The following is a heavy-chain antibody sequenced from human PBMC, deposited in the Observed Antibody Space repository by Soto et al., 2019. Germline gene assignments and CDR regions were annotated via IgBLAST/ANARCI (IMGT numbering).Heavy chain of an antibody. D-gene: IGHD1-7*01. CDR3: ARDRQVTGTTRYYYGMDV. Sequence: GGSLRLSCAASGFTFSSYGMHWVRQAPGKGLEWVAVISYDGSNKYYADSVKGRFTISRDNSKNTLYLQMNSLRAEDTAVYYCARDRQVTGTTRYYYGMDVWGQGTTVTVSS. CDR2: ISYDGSNK. CDR1: GFTFSSYG. J-gene: IGHJ6*02. V-gene: IGHV3-30*03.